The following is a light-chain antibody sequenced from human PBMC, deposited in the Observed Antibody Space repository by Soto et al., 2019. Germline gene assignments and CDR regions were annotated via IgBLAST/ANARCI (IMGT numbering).Light chain of an antibody. CDR1: SSDVGGYNF. CDR3: CSYTSSSTHV. CDR2: DVN. V-gene: IGLV2-14*03. Sequence: QSALTQPASVSGSPGQSITISCTETSSDVGGYNFVSWYQQHPGKVPKLMIFDVNRRPSGVSDRFSGSKSGNTASLTISGLQAEDEGDYYCCSYTSSSTHVFGSGTKVTVL. J-gene: IGLJ1*01.